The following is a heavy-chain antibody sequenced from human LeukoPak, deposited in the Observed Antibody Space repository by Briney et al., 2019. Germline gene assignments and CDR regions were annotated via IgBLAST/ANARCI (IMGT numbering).Heavy chain of an antibody. CDR1: GFTFSSYS. J-gene: IGHJ6*03. V-gene: IGHV3-21*01. CDR2: ISSSSSYI. CDR3: ARDRSDYYGSGSYYGYYMDV. Sequence: KSGGSLRLSCAASGFTFSSYSMNWVRQAPGKGLEWVSSISSSSSYIYYADPVKGRFTISRDNAKNSLYLQMNSLRAEDTAVYYCARDRSDYYGSGSYYGYYMDVWGKGTTVTISS. D-gene: IGHD3-10*01.